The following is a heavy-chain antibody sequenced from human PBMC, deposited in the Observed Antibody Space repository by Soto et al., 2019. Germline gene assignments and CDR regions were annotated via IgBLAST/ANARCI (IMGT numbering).Heavy chain of an antibody. CDR1: GFIFSNSA. Sequence: GGSLRLSCAASGFIFSNSAMTWVRQAPGKGLEWVSAISGTGGSTYYADSVKGRFTISRDNAKNTLYLQMNSLRAEDTAVYYCAKEYLTYYYDSSGKGYFDYWGQGTLVTVSS. V-gene: IGHV3-23*01. D-gene: IGHD3-22*01. CDR3: AKEYLTYYYDSSGKGYFDY. J-gene: IGHJ4*02. CDR2: ISGTGGST.